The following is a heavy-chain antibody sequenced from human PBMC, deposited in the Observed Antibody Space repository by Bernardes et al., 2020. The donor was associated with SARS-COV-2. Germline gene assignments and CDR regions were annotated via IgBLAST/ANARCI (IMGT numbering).Heavy chain of an antibody. V-gene: IGHV3-74*01. CDR1: GFTLSSYW. CDR2: INSDGSNT. J-gene: IGHJ6*02. Sequence: GGSLRLSCAASGFTLSSYWMHWVRQAPGKGLMWVARINSDGSNTRYADSVMGRFTISRDNAKNTLFLQMNSLRVEDTATYYCEVNYYYGMDVWGQGTTVTV. D-gene: IGHD3-10*01. CDR3: EVNYYYGMDV.